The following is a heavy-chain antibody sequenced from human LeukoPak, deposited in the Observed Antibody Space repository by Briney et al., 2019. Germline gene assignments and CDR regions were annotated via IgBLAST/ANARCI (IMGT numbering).Heavy chain of an antibody. CDR2: ISSSSSYT. CDR1: GFTFSDYY. J-gene: IGHJ4*02. CDR3: ARGSRVWFGELLFDY. Sequence: GGSLRLSCAASGFTFSDYYMSWIRQAPGKGLEWVSYISSSSSYTNYADSVKGRFTISRDNAKKSLYLQMNSLRAEDTAVYYCARGSRVWFGELLFDYWGQGTLVTVSS. D-gene: IGHD3-10*01. V-gene: IGHV3-11*06.